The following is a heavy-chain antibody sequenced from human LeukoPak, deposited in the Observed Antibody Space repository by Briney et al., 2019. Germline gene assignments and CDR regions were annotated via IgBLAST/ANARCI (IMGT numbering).Heavy chain of an antibody. V-gene: IGHV1-2*02. CDR3: IRGPGHYFDY. CDR2: INPSSGAT. J-gene: IGHJ4*02. Sequence: GASVKVSCKASGYTFNYYYMHWVRQAPGQGLEWMGWINPSSGATNYAQKLQGRVTMTRDTSVSTAYMELTRLRSDDSAVFYCIRGPGHYFDYWGQGTVVTVPS. D-gene: IGHD3-10*01. CDR1: GYTFNYYY.